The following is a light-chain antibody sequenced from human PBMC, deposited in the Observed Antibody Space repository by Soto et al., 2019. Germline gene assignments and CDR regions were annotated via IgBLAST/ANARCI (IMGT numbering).Light chain of an antibody. CDR3: QQCGTSPIT. Sequence: ENVLTQSPGTLSLSPGERATLSCRASQTVSSYLTWYQQRPGQAPRLLISGASRRATGIPDRFSGSGSGTDFTLTISRLEHEDFALYYCQQCGTSPITFGQGTRLEIK. V-gene: IGKV3-20*01. CDR2: GAS. CDR1: QTVSSY. J-gene: IGKJ5*01.